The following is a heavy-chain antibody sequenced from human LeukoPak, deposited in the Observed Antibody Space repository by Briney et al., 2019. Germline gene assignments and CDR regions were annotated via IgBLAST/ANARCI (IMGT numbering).Heavy chain of an antibody. Sequence: GASVKVSCKASGYTFTSYYMHWVRQAPGQGLEWMGIINPSGGSTSYAQKFQGRVTMTRDMSTSTVYMELSSLRSEDTAVYYCARGPIVVVPAAMSSLRDWFDPWGQGTLVTVSS. CDR1: GYTFTSYY. CDR2: INPSGGST. D-gene: IGHD2-2*01. J-gene: IGHJ5*02. CDR3: ARGPIVVVPAAMSSLRDWFDP. V-gene: IGHV1-46*01.